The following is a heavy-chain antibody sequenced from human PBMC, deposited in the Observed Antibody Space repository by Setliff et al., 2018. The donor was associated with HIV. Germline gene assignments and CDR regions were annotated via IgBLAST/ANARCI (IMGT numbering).Heavy chain of an antibody. CDR3: ARQMYPESGRNWFDS. Sequence: VKVSCKVSGFTLREVSMHWVRQAPAKGLEWMGGIIPILGSTNNAQKFQDRVTIVADKSTNTVYMEMSSLKSDDTAVYYCARQMYPESGRNWFDSWGQGTLVTVSS. V-gene: IGHV1-69*10. J-gene: IGHJ5*01. CDR1: GFTLREVS. CDR2: IIPILGST. D-gene: IGHD2-8*01.